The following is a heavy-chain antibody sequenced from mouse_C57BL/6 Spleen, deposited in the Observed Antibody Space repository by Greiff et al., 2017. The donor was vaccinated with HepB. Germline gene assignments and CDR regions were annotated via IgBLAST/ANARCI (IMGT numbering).Heavy chain of an antibody. CDR2: INPSNGGT. D-gene: IGHD2-5*01. CDR3: AREGSYYSNYEFDY. CDR1: GYTFTSYW. V-gene: IGHV1-53*01. Sequence: VQLQQSGTELVKPGASVKLSCKASGYTFTSYWMHWVKQRPGQGLEWIGNINPSNGGTNYNEKFKSKATLTVDKSSSTAYMQLSRLTSEDSAVYYCAREGSYYSNYEFDYWGQGTTLTVSS. J-gene: IGHJ2*01.